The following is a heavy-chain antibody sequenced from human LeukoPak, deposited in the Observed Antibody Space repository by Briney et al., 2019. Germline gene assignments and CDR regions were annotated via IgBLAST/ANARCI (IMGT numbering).Heavy chain of an antibody. Sequence: ETLSLTCTVSGDSISSNYYWGWIRQPPGKGLKWIGSISHSGNTYYNPSLQSRVTISLNTSKNQFSLKLTSVTAADTAVYYCAREGGATYYYGSGSHVDYWGQGTLVTVSS. D-gene: IGHD3-10*01. CDR1: GDSISSNYY. CDR2: ISHSGNT. CDR3: AREGGATYYYGSGSHVDY. J-gene: IGHJ4*02. V-gene: IGHV4-38-2*02.